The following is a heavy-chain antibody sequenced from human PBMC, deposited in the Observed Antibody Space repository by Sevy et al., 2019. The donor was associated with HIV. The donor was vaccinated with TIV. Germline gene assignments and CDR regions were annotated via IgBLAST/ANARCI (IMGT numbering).Heavy chain of an antibody. V-gene: IGHV3-21*01. J-gene: IGHJ6*02. CDR2: ISNSSSYI. D-gene: IGHD6-13*01. CDR3: ASEKEQLVLWPYYGMDV. Sequence: GGYLRLSCAASGLRFSNYNMNWVRQAPGQGLEWVACISNSSSYIYYVDSVKGRFTISRDNAKNSLYLQMNSLRAEDTAVYYCASEKEQLVLWPYYGMDVWGQGTTVTVSS. CDR1: GLRFSNYN.